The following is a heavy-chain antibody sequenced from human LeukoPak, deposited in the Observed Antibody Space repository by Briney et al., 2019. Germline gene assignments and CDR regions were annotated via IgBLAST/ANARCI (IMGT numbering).Heavy chain of an antibody. CDR2: IHYSGST. Sequence: SETLSLTCSVSGGSISELSYYWGWIRQPPGKGLEWIGNIHYSGSTYNNPSLESRVVISVDSSRNQFSLKLTSVTATDTAVYYCARQGVVGATGFDFWGQGILVTVSS. CDR3: ARQGVVGATGFDF. V-gene: IGHV4-39*01. J-gene: IGHJ4*02. D-gene: IGHD1-26*01. CDR1: GGSISELSYY.